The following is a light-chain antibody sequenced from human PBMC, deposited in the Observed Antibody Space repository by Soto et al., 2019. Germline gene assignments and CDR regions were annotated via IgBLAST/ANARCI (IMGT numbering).Light chain of an antibody. CDR1: QSICRW. V-gene: IGKV1-5*01. Sequence: DIQMTQSPSPLSASVGDRVTITCRASQSICRWLDWYQQKPGKPPKLLIYDSSTLEGAVPSRFSGSGSGTKFTLPIISLQPDDVATYYCQHNCDNSPYTFGQGTKLEIK. CDR2: DSS. J-gene: IGKJ2*01. CDR3: QHNCDNSPYT.